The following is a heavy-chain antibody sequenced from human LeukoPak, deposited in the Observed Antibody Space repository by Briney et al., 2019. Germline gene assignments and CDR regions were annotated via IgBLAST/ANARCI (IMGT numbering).Heavy chain of an antibody. Sequence: GSLRLSCAASGFTFSSYSMNWVRQPPGKGLEWIGEINHSGSTNYNPSLKSRVTISVDTSKNQFSLKLSSVTAADTAVYYCARSRGYMDVWGKGTTVTISS. CDR1: GFTFSSYS. D-gene: IGHD6-25*01. J-gene: IGHJ6*03. CDR2: INHSGST. CDR3: ARSRGYMDV. V-gene: IGHV4-34*01.